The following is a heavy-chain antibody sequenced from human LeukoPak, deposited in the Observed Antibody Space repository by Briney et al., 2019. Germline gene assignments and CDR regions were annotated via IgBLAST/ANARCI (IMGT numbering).Heavy chain of an antibody. CDR1: GVSISSTIYY. CDR3: ARLDWGSGGSGSFDY. V-gene: IGHV4-39*01. D-gene: IGHD7-27*01. Sequence: SETLSLTCTVSGVSISSTIYYGGWIRQPPGKGLEWIGTIHYSGSTYYNPSLKSRVTISVDTSKNQFSLKLSSVTAADTAVYYCARLDWGSGGSGSFDYWGQGTLVTVSS. CDR2: IHYSGST. J-gene: IGHJ4*02.